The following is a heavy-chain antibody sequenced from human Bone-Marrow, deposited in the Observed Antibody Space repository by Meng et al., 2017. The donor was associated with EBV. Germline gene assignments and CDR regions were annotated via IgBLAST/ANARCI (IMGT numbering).Heavy chain of an antibody. V-gene: IGHV1-69*13. CDR3: ARESGRGYSSDY. J-gene: IGHJ4*02. CDR1: GGTFSSDA. Sequence: VQLEQSGAEVKQPGATVKVSCKASGGTFSSDAISWVRQAPGQGLEWMGGIIPIFGTANYAQKFQGRVTITADESTSTAYMELSSLRSDDTAVYYCARESGRGYSSDYWGQGTLVTVSS. CDR2: IIPIFGTA. D-gene: IGHD5-18*01.